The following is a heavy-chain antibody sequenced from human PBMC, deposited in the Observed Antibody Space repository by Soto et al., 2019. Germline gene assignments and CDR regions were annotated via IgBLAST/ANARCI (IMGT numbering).Heavy chain of an antibody. Sequence: EVQLLESGGGLVQPGGSLRLSCAASGFTFSSHVMNWVRQAPGKGLEWVSAISGSGGRTYYADSVKGRFTISRDNSKNTLYLQMSRLRAEDTAIYYCAKDPLVFYYDTGPFDYWVQGTLVTVAS. J-gene: IGHJ4*02. D-gene: IGHD3-22*01. CDR1: GFTFSSHV. CDR2: ISGSGGRT. V-gene: IGHV3-23*01. CDR3: AKDPLVFYYDTGPFDY.